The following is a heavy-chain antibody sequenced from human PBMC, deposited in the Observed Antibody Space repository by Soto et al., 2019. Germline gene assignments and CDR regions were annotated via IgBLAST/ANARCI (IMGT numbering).Heavy chain of an antibody. CDR2: VYFSGNT. CDR1: GGSLSSYY. Sequence: QVQLQESGPGLVKPSETLSLTCTVSGGSLSSYYWTWIRQSPGKGLEWIGYVYFSGNTNYNPSRKSRVPISIDTSRNKFSLRLASVTAADPAFYYCGSVRPSGYVLSWGQGTLVTVSS. J-gene: IGHJ5*02. CDR3: GSVRPSGYVLS. D-gene: IGHD6-25*01. V-gene: IGHV4-59*01.